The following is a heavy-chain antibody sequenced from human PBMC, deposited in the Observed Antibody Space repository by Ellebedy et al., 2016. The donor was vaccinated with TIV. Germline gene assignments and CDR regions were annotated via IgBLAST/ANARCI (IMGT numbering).Heavy chain of an antibody. CDR2: INGDGSTT. CDR1: GFTFSSYW. V-gene: IGHV3-74*01. Sequence: GGSLRLSCAASGFTFSSYWVHWVRQVPGKGLVWFARINGDGSTTAYADSVEGRFTISRDNAKNTLYLQMNSLRAEDTAVYYCARGLDHHSSGYQSFDFWGQGTLVTVSS. J-gene: IGHJ4*02. CDR3: ARGLDHHSSGYQSFDF. D-gene: IGHD3-22*01.